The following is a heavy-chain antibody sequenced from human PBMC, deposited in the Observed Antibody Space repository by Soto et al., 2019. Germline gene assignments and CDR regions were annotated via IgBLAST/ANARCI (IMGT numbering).Heavy chain of an antibody. V-gene: IGHV3-33*01. Sequence: QVQLVESGGGVVQPGRSLRLSCAASGFTFSSYGMHWVRQAPGKGLEWVAVIWYDGSNKYYADSVKGRFTISRDNSKNTLYLQMNSLRAEDTAVYYCARDAPPDKIRSSWYTLGYWVQGTLVTVSS. CDR1: GFTFSSYG. J-gene: IGHJ4*02. CDR2: IWYDGSNK. D-gene: IGHD6-13*01. CDR3: ARDAPPDKIRSSWYTLGY.